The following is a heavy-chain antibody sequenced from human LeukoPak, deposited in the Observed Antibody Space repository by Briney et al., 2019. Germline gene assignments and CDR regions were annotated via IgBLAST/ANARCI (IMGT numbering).Heavy chain of an antibody. Sequence: PGGSLRLSCAASGFTFSSYAMHWVRQAPGKGLEWVAVISYDGSNKYYADSVKGRFTISRDNSKNTLYLQMNSLRAEDTAVYYCARSYDILTGPDYWGQGTLVTVSS. CDR3: ARSYDILTGPDY. J-gene: IGHJ4*02. V-gene: IGHV3-30-3*01. CDR2: ISYDGSNK. CDR1: GFTFSSYA. D-gene: IGHD3-9*01.